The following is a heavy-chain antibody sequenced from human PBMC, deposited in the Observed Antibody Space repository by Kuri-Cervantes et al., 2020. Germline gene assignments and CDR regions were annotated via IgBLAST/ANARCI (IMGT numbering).Heavy chain of an antibody. CDR3: ARDSPPTYSSGWYGFDY. CDR1: GGTFSSYA. D-gene: IGHD6-19*01. CDR2: IIPIFGTA. Sequence: VKVSCKASGGTFSSYAIGWVRQAPGQGLEWMGGIIPIFGTANYAQKFQGRVTITADESTSTVYMELSSLRSEDAAVYYCARDSPPTYSSGWYGFDYWGQGTLVTVSS. V-gene: IGHV1-69*13. J-gene: IGHJ4*02.